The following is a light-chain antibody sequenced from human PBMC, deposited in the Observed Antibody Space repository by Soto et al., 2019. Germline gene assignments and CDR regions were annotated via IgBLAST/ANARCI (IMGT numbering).Light chain of an antibody. CDR2: SNN. CDR3: AAWDDSLNGPL. V-gene: IGLV1-44*01. J-gene: IGLJ3*02. CDR1: SSNVGSNT. Sequence: QSVLTQPPSASGTPGQRVTISCSGSSSNVGSNTVNWYQQLPGTAPTLLIYSNNQRPSGVPDRFSGSKSGTSASLAVNGLQSEDEADYYCAAWDDSLNGPLFGGGTKVIVL.